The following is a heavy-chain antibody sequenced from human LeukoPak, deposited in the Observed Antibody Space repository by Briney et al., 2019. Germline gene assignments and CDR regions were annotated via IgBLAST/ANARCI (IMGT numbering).Heavy chain of an antibody. CDR1: GFTFSICS. Sequence: GGSLRLSCAASGFTFSICSMNWVRQAPGKGLEWVSYISSSSSTIYYADSVKGRFTISRDNAKNSLYLQMNSLRDEDTAVYYCARQVSNIAVAGMCNYWGQGTLVTVSS. D-gene: IGHD6-19*01. CDR3: ARQVSNIAVAGMCNY. J-gene: IGHJ4*02. CDR2: ISSSSSTI. V-gene: IGHV3-48*02.